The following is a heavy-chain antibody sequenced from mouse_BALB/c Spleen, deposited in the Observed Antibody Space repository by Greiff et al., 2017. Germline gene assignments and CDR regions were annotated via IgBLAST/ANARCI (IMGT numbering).Heavy chain of an antibody. V-gene: IGHV1-7*01. D-gene: IGHD2-4*01. Sequence: VKLVESGAELAKPGASVKMSCKASGYTFTSYWMHWVKQRPGQGLEWIGYINPSTGYTEYNQKFKDKATLTADKSSSTAYMQLSSLTSEDSAVYYCASRDYGRGMDYWGQGTSVTVSS. CDR2: INPSTGYT. CDR3: ASRDYGRGMDY. CDR1: GYTFTSYW. J-gene: IGHJ4*01.